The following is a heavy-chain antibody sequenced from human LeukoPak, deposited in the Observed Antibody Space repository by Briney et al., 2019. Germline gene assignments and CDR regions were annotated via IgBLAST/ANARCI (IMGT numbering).Heavy chain of an antibody. J-gene: IGHJ5*02. V-gene: IGHV3-30*02. CDR1: GFTFSSYG. Sequence: PGGSLRLSCAASGFTFSSYGMHWVRQAPGKGLEWVAFIRCDGSNKYYADFVKARFTISRDNSKNTVYLQMNSLRAEDTAVYYCAKSESWFDPWGQGTLVTVSS. CDR2: IRCDGSNK. CDR3: AKSESWFDP.